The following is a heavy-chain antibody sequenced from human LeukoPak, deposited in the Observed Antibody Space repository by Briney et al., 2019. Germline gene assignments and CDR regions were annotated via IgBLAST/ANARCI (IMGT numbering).Heavy chain of an antibody. Sequence: SQTLSLTCTVSGGSISSGSYYWSWIRQPAGEGLEWIGRIYTSGSTNYNPSLKSRVTISVDTSKNQFSLKLSSVTAADTAVYCCARDPDYYDSSGPLFDYWGQGTLVTVSS. CDR2: IYTSGST. J-gene: IGHJ4*02. V-gene: IGHV4-61*02. D-gene: IGHD3-22*01. CDR1: GGSISSGSYY. CDR3: ARDPDYYDSSGPLFDY.